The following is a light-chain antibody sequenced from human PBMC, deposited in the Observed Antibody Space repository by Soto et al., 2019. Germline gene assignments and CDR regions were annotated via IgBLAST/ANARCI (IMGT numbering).Light chain of an antibody. V-gene: IGLV1-40*01. CDR3: QSYDSSLSGSL. Sequence: QSVLTQPPSVSGAPGQRVTISCTGSSSNIGAGYDVHWYQQLPGTAPKLLIYGNSNRPSGVPDRFSGSKSGPSASLAITGLQAVDEADYYCQSYDSSLSGSLFGGGTKLTVL. J-gene: IGLJ2*01. CDR1: SSNIGAGYD. CDR2: GNS.